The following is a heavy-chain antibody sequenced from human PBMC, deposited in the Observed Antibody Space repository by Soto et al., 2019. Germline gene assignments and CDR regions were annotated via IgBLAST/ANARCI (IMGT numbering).Heavy chain of an antibody. CDR1: GYTFTSYA. CDR3: ARGPVRNWFDP. D-gene: IGHD3-10*01. V-gene: IGHV1-3*01. CDR2: INAGNGNT. J-gene: IGHJ5*02. Sequence: ASVKVSCKASGYTFTSYAMHWVRQAPRQRLEWMGWINAGNGNTKYSQKFQGRVTITRDTSASTAYMELSSLRSEDTAVYYCARGPVRNWFDPWGQGTLVTVSS.